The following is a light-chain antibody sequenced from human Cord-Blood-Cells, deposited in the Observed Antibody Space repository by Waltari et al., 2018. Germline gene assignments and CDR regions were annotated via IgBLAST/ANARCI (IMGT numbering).Light chain of an antibody. Sequence: AMQLSQDPASLSAAVGDRGTITCRASQVISSALAWYQQKPGKAPKLLIYDASSLESGVPSRFSGSGSGTDFTLTISSLQPEDFATYYCQQFNSYPPTFGQGTKVEIK. V-gene: IGKV1-13*02. J-gene: IGKJ1*01. CDR3: QQFNSYPPT. CDR1: QVISSA. CDR2: DAS.